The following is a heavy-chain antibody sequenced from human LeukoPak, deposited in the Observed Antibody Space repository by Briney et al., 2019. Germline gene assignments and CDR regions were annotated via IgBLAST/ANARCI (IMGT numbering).Heavy chain of an antibody. CDR1: GFSFSTYS. CDR3: AREIAEGFDY. J-gene: IGHJ4*02. CDR2: IGGTGTSI. V-gene: IGHV3-21*01. Sequence: SPGGSLRLSCAASGFSFSTYSMNWVRQGPGKGLEWVSSIGGTGTSIYYADSVKGRFTISRDNPKNSLYLQMNSLRAEDTAVYYCAREIAEGFDYWGQGTPVTVSS.